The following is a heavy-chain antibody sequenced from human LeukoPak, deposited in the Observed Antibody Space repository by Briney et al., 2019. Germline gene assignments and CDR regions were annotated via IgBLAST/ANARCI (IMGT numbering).Heavy chain of an antibody. CDR2: INSDGSST. CDR3: ARDSGYYDILTGYYNGSSDY. Sequence: GGSLSLSCAASGFTFSSYWMHWVRQAPGKGLVWVSRINSDGSSTSCADSVKGRFTISRDNAKNTLYLQMNSLRAEDTAVYYCARDSGYYDILTGYYNGSSDYWGQGTLVTVSS. V-gene: IGHV3-74*01. CDR1: GFTFSSYW. J-gene: IGHJ4*02. D-gene: IGHD3-9*01.